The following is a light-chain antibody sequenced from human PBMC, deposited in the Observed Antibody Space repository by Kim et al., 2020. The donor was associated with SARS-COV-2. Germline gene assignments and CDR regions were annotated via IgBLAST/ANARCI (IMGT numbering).Light chain of an antibody. V-gene: IGLV3-1*01. CDR2: QDT. Sequence: SYELTQPPSVSVSTGQTASITCSGDKLGDKYVGWYQQKPGQSPVLVIYQDTKRPSGIPERFSGSNSGNTATLTISGTQAMDEADYYCQAWDISTGVFGGGTQLTVL. CDR1: KLGDKY. CDR3: QAWDISTGV. J-gene: IGLJ2*01.